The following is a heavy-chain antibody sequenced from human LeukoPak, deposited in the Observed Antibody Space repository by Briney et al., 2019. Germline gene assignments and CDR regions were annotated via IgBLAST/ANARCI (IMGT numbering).Heavy chain of an antibody. D-gene: IGHD3-3*01. CDR3: ARSGSSGEDRFLEWLLYDF. CDR1: GYTFTSYV. Sequence: ASVNVSCKASGYTFTSYVISWVRQAPGQGLEWMGWINSYNGNTHYAQKIHGRVTMTTDTSTTTAYMELRSLRSDDSALYYCARSGSSGEDRFLEWLLYDFWGQGTLVTVSS. J-gene: IGHJ4*02. CDR2: INSYNGNT. V-gene: IGHV1-18*04.